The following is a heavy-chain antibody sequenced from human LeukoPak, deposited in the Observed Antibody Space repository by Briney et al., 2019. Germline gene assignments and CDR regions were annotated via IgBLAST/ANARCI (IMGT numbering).Heavy chain of an antibody. D-gene: IGHD3-22*01. CDR2: IYYSGSA. CDR1: GGSISSSSYY. Sequence: ASETLSLTCTVSGGSISSSSYYWGWIRQPPGKGLEWIGSIYYSGSACYNPSLKSRVTISVDTSKNQFSLKLSSVTAADTAVYYCASVNYYDSDYWGQGTLVTVSS. V-gene: IGHV4-39*07. CDR3: ASVNYYDSDY. J-gene: IGHJ4*02.